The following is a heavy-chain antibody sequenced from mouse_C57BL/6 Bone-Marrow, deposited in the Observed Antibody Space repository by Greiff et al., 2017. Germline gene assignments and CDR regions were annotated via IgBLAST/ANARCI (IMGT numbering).Heavy chain of an antibody. J-gene: IGHJ1*03. V-gene: IGHV5-9*01. Sequence: EVMLVDSGGGLVKPGGSLKLSCAASGFTFSSYTMSWVRQTPEKRPQWVPAISGGGGNTFYPDSVKGRFTISRDNDKNILYLQMSSLRSEDTALYYCSIQVTTVLATKYFYVWGTATTVTVSS. CDR1: GFTFSSYT. CDR3: SIQVTTVLATKYFYV. D-gene: IGHD1-1*01. CDR2: ISGGGGNT.